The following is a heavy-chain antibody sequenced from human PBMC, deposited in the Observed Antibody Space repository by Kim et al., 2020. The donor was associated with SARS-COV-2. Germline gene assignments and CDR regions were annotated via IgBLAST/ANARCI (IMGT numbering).Heavy chain of an antibody. V-gene: IGHV5-51*01. D-gene: IGHD5-18*01. CDR2: IYPGDSDT. Sequence: GESLKISCKGSGYSFTSYWIGWVRQMPGKGLEWMGIIYPGDSDTRYSPSFQGQVTISADKSISTAYLQWSSLKASDTAMYYCARLGYSYGHTSYYYYGMDVWGQGTTVTVSS. CDR1: GYSFTSYW. CDR3: ARLGYSYGHTSYYYYGMDV. J-gene: IGHJ6*01.